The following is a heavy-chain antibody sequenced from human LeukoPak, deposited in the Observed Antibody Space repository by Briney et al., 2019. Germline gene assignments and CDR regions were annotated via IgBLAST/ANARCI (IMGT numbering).Heavy chain of an antibody. V-gene: IGHV3-49*04. Sequence: GRSLRLSCTASGFTFGDYAMSWVRQAPGKGLEWVGFITSKAYGGTTEYAASVKGRFTISRDDSKSIAYLQMNSLKTEDTAVYYCTSFYYYGSGSYYNVYGAFDIWGQGTMVTVSS. D-gene: IGHD3-10*01. CDR3: TSFYYYGSGSYYNVYGAFDI. CDR2: ITSKAYGGTT. CDR1: GFTFGDYA. J-gene: IGHJ3*02.